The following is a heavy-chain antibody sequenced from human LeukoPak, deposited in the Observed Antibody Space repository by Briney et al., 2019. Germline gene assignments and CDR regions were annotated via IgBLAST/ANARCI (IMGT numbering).Heavy chain of an antibody. CDR1: GYTFTSYA. CDR3: ARDKRIQLWLPDY. CDR2: INAGNGNT. J-gene: IGHJ4*02. V-gene: IGHV1-3*01. D-gene: IGHD5-18*01. Sequence: ASVKVSCKASGYTFTSYAMHWVRQAPGQRLEWMGWINAGNGNTKYSQKFQGRVTITRDTPASTAYMELSSLRSEDTAVYYCARDKRIQLWLPDYWGQGTLVTVSS.